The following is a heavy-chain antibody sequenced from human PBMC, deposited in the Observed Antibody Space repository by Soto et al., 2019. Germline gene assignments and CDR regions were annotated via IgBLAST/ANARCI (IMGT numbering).Heavy chain of an antibody. Sequence: GGSLRLSCAASGFPFSSYGMHWVRQAPGKGLEWVAVISYDGSNKYYADSVKGRFTISRDNSKNTLYLQMNSLRAEDTAVYYCAKDRGYSSGIDYWGQGTLVTVS. D-gene: IGHD6-19*01. J-gene: IGHJ4*02. V-gene: IGHV3-30*18. CDR2: ISYDGSNK. CDR3: AKDRGYSSGIDY. CDR1: GFPFSSYG.